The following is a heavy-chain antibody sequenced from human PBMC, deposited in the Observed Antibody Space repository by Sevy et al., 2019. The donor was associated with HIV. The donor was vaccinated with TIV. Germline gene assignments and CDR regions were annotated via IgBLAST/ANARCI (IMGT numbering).Heavy chain of an antibody. CDR3: ARPAAAGRGGSRDY. V-gene: IGHV4-34*01. D-gene: IGHD6-13*01. J-gene: IGHJ4*02. Sequence: SETLSLTCAVYGGSFSGYYWSWIRQPPGKGLEWIGEINHSGSTNYNPSLKSRVTISVDTSKNQFSLKLSSVTAADTAVYYCARPAAAGRGGSRDYWGPGTLVTVSS. CDR1: GGSFSGYY. CDR2: INHSGST.